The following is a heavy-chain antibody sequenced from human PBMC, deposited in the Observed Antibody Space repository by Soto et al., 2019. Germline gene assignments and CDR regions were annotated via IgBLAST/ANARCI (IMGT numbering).Heavy chain of an antibody. Sequence: SLRLSCAASGFNFDEYAIHWVRQAPGKGLEWVAGISWNSDYIGYADSVKGRFTISRDNAKNSLYLQMNSLRAEDTAVYYCASPLPILRYFDWSPYGMDVWGQGTTVTV. D-gene: IGHD3-9*01. CDR3: ASPLPILRYFDWSPYGMDV. J-gene: IGHJ6*02. CDR1: GFNFDEYA. V-gene: IGHV3-9*01. CDR2: ISWNSDYI.